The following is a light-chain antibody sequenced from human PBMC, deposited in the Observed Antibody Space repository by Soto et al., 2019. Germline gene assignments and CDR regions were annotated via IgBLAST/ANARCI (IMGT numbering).Light chain of an antibody. CDR2: GAS. J-gene: IGKJ4*02. CDR1: QTVSKY. CDR3: QQYHNWPPLT. Sequence: EIVMMQSPATLSVSLGEGATLAFRASQTVSKYLAGYQQKPDQAPRLPIYGASTMSTGIPARFSGGGSETDFTLTISSLQSQDFAVYYCQQYHNWPPLTFGAGTKADIK. V-gene: IGKV3-15*01.